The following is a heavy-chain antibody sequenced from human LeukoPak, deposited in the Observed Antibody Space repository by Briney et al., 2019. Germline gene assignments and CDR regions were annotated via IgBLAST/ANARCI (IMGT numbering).Heavy chain of an antibody. CDR2: ISSTSSYI. D-gene: IGHD4-23*01. CDR3: ARINSLDAFDI. Sequence: GGSLRLSCAASGFPFSSYSINWVRQAPGKGLEWVSSISSTSSYIYYADAVKGRFTISRDNAMNSLYLQMNSLRADDTAVYYCARINSLDAFDIWGQGTMVTVSS. V-gene: IGHV3-21*01. J-gene: IGHJ3*02. CDR1: GFPFSSYS.